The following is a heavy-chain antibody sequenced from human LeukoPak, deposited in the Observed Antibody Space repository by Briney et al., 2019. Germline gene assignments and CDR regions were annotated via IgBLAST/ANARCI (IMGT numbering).Heavy chain of an antibody. D-gene: IGHD6-19*01. CDR3: ARDRDSSGIFDY. Sequence: PGRSLRLSCAASGFTFSSYAMHWVHQAPGKGLEWVAVISYDGSNKYYADSVKGRFTISRDSSKNTLYLQMNSLRAEDTAVYYCARDRDSSGIFDYWGQGTLVTVSS. CDR1: GFTFSSYA. V-gene: IGHV3-30*04. CDR2: ISYDGSNK. J-gene: IGHJ4*02.